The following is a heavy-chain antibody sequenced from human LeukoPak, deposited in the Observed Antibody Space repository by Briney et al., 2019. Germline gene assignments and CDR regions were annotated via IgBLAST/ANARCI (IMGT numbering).Heavy chain of an antibody. CDR1: GFTFSSYA. CDR2: ISGSGGST. CDR3: VRDMAAGRFDP. V-gene: IGHV3-23*01. D-gene: IGHD6-13*01. J-gene: IGHJ5*02. Sequence: PGGSLRLSCAASGFTFSSYAMSWVRQAPGKGLEWVSAISGSGGSTYYADSVKGRFTISRDNSKNTLYLQMNSLRVEDTAMYYCVRDMAAGRFDPWGQGTLVTVSS.